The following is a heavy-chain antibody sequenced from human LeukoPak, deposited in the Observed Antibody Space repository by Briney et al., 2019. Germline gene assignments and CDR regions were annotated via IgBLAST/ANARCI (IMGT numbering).Heavy chain of an antibody. Sequence: PGGSLRLSCAASGLTVSSNYMSWVRQAPGKGLEWVSVVYIGGTTYYADSVKGRFTISRDNSKNTVYLQMNSLRADDTAVYYCAKVDGGYYYYGMDVWGQGTTVTVSS. V-gene: IGHV3-66*01. CDR2: VYIGGTT. CDR3: AKVDGGYYYYGMDV. CDR1: GLTVSSNY. J-gene: IGHJ6*02.